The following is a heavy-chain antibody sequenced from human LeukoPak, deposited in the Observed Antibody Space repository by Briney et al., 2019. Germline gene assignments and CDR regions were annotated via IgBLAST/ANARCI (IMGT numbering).Heavy chain of an antibody. CDR1: GGSISSYY. D-gene: IGHD3-10*01. CDR2: IYYSGST. J-gene: IGHJ4*02. CDR3: ASDVLPGSFDY. V-gene: IGHV4-59*08. Sequence: ASETLSLTCTVSGGSISSYYWSWIRQPPGKGLEWIGYIYYSGSTNYNPPLKSRVTISVDTSKHQFSLKLSSVTAADTAVYSCASDVLPGSFDYWGQGTLVTVSS.